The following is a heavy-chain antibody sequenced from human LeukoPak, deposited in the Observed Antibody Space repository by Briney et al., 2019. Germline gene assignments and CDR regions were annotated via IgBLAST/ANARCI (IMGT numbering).Heavy chain of an antibody. CDR3: ARVPLYATSYYYYYGMDV. D-gene: IGHD2-2*02. CDR1: GGSFSGYY. Sequence: SETLSLTCAVYGGSFSGYYWSWIRQPPGKGLEWIGEINHSGSTYYNPSLKSRVTISVDRSKNQFSLKLSSVTAADTAVYYCARVPLYATSYYYYYGMDVWGQGTTVTVSS. V-gene: IGHV4-34*01. CDR2: INHSGST. J-gene: IGHJ6*02.